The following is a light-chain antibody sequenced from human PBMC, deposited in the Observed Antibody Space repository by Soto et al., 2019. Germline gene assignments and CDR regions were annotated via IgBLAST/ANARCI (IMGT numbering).Light chain of an antibody. J-gene: IGKJ5*01. CDR2: GAS. CDR1: QSVSSNS. V-gene: IGKV3D-20*02. Sequence: EIVLTQSPGTLSLSPGEGDTLSCRASQSVSSNSLAWYQQKPGQAPRLLIYGASTRATGIPDRFSGSGSGTDFTLTISSLEPEDSAVYYCQQRNMWPITFGQGTRLEIK. CDR3: QQRNMWPIT.